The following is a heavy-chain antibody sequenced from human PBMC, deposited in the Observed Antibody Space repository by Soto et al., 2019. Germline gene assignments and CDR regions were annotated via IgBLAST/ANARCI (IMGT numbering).Heavy chain of an antibody. CDR3: ARYGTRGDW. CDR2: ISYDGSNK. Sequence: GSLRLSCAASGFTFSSYGMHWVRQAPGKGLEWVAVISYDGSNKYYADSVKGRFTISRDNSKNMLYLQMNSLRVGDTAVYYCARYGTRGDWWGLGTQVTVSS. V-gene: IGHV3-30*03. D-gene: IGHD3-10*01. CDR1: GFTFSSYG. J-gene: IGHJ5*01.